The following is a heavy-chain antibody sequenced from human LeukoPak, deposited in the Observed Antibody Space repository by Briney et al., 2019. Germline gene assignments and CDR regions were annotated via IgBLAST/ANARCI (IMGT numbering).Heavy chain of an antibody. V-gene: IGHV4-39*07. Sequence: SETLSLTCTVSGGSISSGYHYWGWIRQPPGKGLEWIGSIYESGSTYYNPSLKSRVTISVDTSKNQFSLKLSSVTAADTAVYYCALADYYDSSGYYYHRYWGQGTLVTVSS. J-gene: IGHJ4*02. D-gene: IGHD3-22*01. CDR1: GGSISSGYHY. CDR2: IYESGST. CDR3: ALADYYDSSGYYYHRY.